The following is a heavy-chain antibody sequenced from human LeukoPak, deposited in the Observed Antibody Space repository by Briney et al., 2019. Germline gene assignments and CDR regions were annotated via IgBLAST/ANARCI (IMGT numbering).Heavy chain of an antibody. CDR2: INHSGST. D-gene: IGHD6-6*01. CDR3: ARSSSSSGFGY. J-gene: IGHJ4*02. Sequence: SETLSLTCAVYGGSFSGYYWSWIRQPPGKGLEWIGEINHSGSTNYNPSLKSRVTISVDTSKNRFSLKLSSVTAADTAVYYCARSSSSSGFGYWGQGTLVTVSS. CDR1: GGSFSGYY. V-gene: IGHV4-34*01.